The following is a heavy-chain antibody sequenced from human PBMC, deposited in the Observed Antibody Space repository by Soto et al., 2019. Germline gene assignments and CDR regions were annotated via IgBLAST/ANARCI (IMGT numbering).Heavy chain of an antibody. CDR3: AKDMRGGSSSSRYYYGLDV. D-gene: IGHD6-13*01. V-gene: IGHV3-9*01. Sequence: EVQLVESGGGLVQPGRSLRLSCAASGFTFDDYAMHWVRQAPGKGLEWVSGISWNSGTIVYADSVKSRFNISRDNATNSLYQEMNSLRGEDTALYYCAKDMRGGSSSSRYYYGLDVWGRGTTVTVSS. J-gene: IGHJ6*02. CDR2: ISWNSGTI. CDR1: GFTFDDYA.